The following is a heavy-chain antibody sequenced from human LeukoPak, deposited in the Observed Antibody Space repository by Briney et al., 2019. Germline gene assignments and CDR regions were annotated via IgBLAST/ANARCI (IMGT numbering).Heavy chain of an antibody. CDR3: ARGLLPGVGMGDY. J-gene: IGHJ4*02. CDR1: GFTFKDYW. V-gene: IGHV3-74*01. D-gene: IGHD6-13*01. Sequence: GGSLRLSCAVSGFTFKDYWMHWVRQVPGKGLGWVSCMNTDGSDRRYAGSVEGRFTISRDSANNRLYLAMNSLRVEGTAVYYCARGLLPGVGMGDYWGQGTLVTVSS. CDR2: MNTDGSDR.